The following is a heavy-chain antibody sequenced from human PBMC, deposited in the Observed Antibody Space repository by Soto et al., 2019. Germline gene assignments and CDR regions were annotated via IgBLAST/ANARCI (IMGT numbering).Heavy chain of an antibody. D-gene: IGHD2-2*01. CDR3: ARSQGSSTSLEIYYYYYYGMDV. V-gene: IGHV1-69*01. J-gene: IGHJ6*02. Sequence: QVQLVQSGAEVKKPGSSVKVSCTASGGTFGSYAISWVRQAPGQGLEWMGGIIPIPGTANYAQKFQGRDTIAADESTSTAYMELSSLRSEDTAVYHCARSQGSSTSLEIYYYYYYGMDVWGQGTTVTVSS. CDR2: IIPIPGTA. CDR1: GGTFGSYA.